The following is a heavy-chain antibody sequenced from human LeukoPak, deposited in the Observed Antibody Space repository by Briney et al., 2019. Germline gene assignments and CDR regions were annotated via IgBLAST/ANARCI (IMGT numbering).Heavy chain of an antibody. J-gene: IGHJ5*02. CDR3: ARGHGSGTYYVWVDP. CDR2: IDPNSGNT. Sequence: ASVKVSCKASAYTFSNYDIHWVRQATGQGLEWMGWIDPNSGNTGYAQKFQGRVTITWDTSITTAYMELSSLRSEDTAVYYCARGHGSGTYYVWVDPWGQGTLVTVSS. CDR1: AYTFSNYD. D-gene: IGHD3-10*01. V-gene: IGHV1-8*03.